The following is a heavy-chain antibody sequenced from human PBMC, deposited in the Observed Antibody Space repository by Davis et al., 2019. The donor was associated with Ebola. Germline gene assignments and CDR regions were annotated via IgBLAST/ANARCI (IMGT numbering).Heavy chain of an antibody. V-gene: IGHV4-31*03. CDR3: ARDSRYDFWSGSSFDP. Sequence: SETLYLTCTVSRGSISSGGYYWSWIRQHPGKGLAWIGYIYYSGSTYYNPSLKSRVTISVDTSKNQFSLKLSSVTAADTAVYYCARDSRYDFWSGSSFDPWGQGTLVTVSS. D-gene: IGHD3-3*01. J-gene: IGHJ5*02. CDR1: RGSISSGGYY. CDR2: IYYSGST.